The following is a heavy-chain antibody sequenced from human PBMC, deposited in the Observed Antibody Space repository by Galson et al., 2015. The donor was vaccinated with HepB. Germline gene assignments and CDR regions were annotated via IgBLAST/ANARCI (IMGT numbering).Heavy chain of an antibody. J-gene: IGHJ4*02. V-gene: IGHV1-24*01. D-gene: IGHD3-10*01. CDR2: FDPEDGET. CDR1: GYTLTELS. CDR3: ATDTYYYGSGSYWNY. Sequence: SVKVSCKVSGYTLTELSMHWVRQAPGKGLEWMGGFDPEDGETIYAQKFQGRVTMTEDTSTDTAYMELSSLRSEDTAVYYCATDTYYYGSGSYWNYWGQGTLVTVSS.